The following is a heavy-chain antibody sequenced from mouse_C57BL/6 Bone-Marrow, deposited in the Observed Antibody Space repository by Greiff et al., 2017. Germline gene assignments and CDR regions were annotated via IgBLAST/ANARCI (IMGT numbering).Heavy chain of an antibody. V-gene: IGHV1-64*01. D-gene: IGHD2-12*01. CDR2: IHPNSGST. CDR1: GYTFTSYW. Sequence: VQLQQSGAELVKPGASVKLSCKASGYTFTSYWMHWVKQRPGQGLEWIGMIHPNSGSTNYNEKFKGKATLTVDKSSSTAYMQLSSLTSEDSAVYYCARGGDYRGYFDVWGTGTTVTVSS. J-gene: IGHJ1*03. CDR3: ARGGDYRGYFDV.